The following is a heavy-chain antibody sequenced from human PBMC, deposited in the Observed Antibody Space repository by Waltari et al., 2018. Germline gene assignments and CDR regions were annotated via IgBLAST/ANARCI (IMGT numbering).Heavy chain of an antibody. J-gene: IGHJ4*02. Sequence: QVQLVQSGAEVKKPGASVKVSCKATGYTFSSNTYAMHWVRQAPGQSPEWMGWINGGNGNTKFSQKFQDRVTISRDTSASTGYMELTNLRSEDTALYYCARAGLLWLDYWGQGTLVTVSS. D-gene: IGHD3-10*01. V-gene: IGHV1-3*01. CDR3: ARAGLLWLDY. CDR2: INGGNGNT. CDR1: GYTFSSNTYA.